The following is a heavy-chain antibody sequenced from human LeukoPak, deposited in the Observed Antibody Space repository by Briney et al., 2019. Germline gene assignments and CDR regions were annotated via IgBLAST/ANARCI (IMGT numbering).Heavy chain of an antibody. CDR3: ARSRQGSGLLNY. D-gene: IGHD3-10*01. Sequence: PSETLCLTCTVSGGSISSGGYYWSWIRQPPGKGLEWIGCIYDRGPTYYNPSLKSRITISVDRPKNQFFLNVTSVTAADTAVYYCARSRQGSGLLNYWGQGNLVAVSS. CDR1: GGSISSGGYY. J-gene: IGHJ4*02. V-gene: IGHV4-30-2*01. CDR2: IYDRGPT.